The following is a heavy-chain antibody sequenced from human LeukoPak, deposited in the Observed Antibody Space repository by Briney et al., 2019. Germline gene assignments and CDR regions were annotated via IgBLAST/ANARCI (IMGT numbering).Heavy chain of an antibody. D-gene: IGHD5-12*01. CDR3: ARDVGIVATNYWVHYYYYMDV. V-gene: IGHV4-61*02. J-gene: IGHJ6*03. Sequence: PSETLSLTCTVSGGSISSGSYYWSWIRQPAGKGLEWIGRIYASGSTNYNPSLKSRVTISVDTSKNQFSLKLSSVTAADTAVYYCARDVGIVATNYWVHYYYYMDVWGKGTTVTISS. CDR2: IYASGST. CDR1: GGSISSGSYY.